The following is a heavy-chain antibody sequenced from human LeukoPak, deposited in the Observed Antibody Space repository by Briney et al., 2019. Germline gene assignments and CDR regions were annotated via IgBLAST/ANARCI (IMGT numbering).Heavy chain of an antibody. CDR1: GFTFRTYS. D-gene: IGHD2-2*01. CDR3: ARSIVVPAAISGAFDI. Sequence: PGGSLRLSCAASGFTFRTYSMHWVRQAPGKGLEWVAVISYDGNNKYYADSVKGRFTISRDNSKNTLDLQMNSLRAEDTAVYYCARSIVVPAAISGAFDIWGQGTIVTVSS. V-gene: IGHV3-30-3*01. J-gene: IGHJ3*02. CDR2: ISYDGNNK.